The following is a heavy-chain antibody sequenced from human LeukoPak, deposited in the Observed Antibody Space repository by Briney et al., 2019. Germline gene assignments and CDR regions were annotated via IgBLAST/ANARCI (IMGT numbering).Heavy chain of an antibody. J-gene: IGHJ3*02. V-gene: IGHV1-2*02. CDR1: GYTFTGYY. CDR3: AREDQSDAFDI. CDR2: INPNSGGT. Sequence: GASVKVSCKASGYTFTGYYMHWVRQAPGQGLEWMGWINPNSGGTNYGQNFQGRVTMARDTSISTAFMELSRLESDDTAVYYCAREDQSDAFDIWGQGTMVTVSS.